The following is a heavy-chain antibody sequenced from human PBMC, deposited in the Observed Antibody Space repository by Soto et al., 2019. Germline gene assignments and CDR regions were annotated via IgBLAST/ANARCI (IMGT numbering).Heavy chain of an antibody. CDR2: IGKDGVDK. CDR1: GFRFSDFW. Sequence: GGSLRLSCAASGFRFSDFWISWVRHLPGKGLQWVALIGKDGVDKYYVDSLKGRFTISRDNAENSLFLQMNSLGVDDTAVYYCAIMHRLEPGNFWGQGTVVTVSS. CDR3: AIMHRLEPGNF. D-gene: IGHD3-10*01. J-gene: IGHJ4*02. V-gene: IGHV3-7*01.